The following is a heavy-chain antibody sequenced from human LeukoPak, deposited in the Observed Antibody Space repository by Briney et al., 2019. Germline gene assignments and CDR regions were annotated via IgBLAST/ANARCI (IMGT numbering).Heavy chain of an antibody. CDR2: ISYDGSNK. Sequence: GGSLRLSRAASGFTLSSYAMHWVRQAPGKGLEWVAVISYDGSNKYYADSVKSRFTISRDNSKNTLYLQMNSLRAEDTAVYYCARVGSGNGIDYWGQGTLVTVSS. CDR3: ARVGSGNGIDY. V-gene: IGHV3-30-3*01. J-gene: IGHJ4*02. D-gene: IGHD3-10*01. CDR1: GFTLSSYA.